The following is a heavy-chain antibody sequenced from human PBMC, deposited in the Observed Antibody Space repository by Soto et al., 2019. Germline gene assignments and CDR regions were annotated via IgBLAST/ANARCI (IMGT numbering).Heavy chain of an antibody. Sequence: SLRLSCAASGFTFSSYGMHWVRQAPGKGLEWVAVISYDGSNKYYADSVKGRFTISRDNSKNTLYLQMNSLRAEDTAVYYYAKDSQTYYYDSSGYYYSFYFDYWGQGTLVTVSS. V-gene: IGHV3-30*18. CDR1: GFTFSSYG. D-gene: IGHD3-22*01. J-gene: IGHJ4*02. CDR2: ISYDGSNK. CDR3: AKDSQTYYYDSSGYYYSFYFDY.